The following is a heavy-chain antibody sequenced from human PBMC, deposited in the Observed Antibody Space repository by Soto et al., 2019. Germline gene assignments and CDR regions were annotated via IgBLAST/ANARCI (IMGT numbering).Heavy chain of an antibody. V-gene: IGHV4-30-2*01. CDR2: IYHSGST. Sequence: PSETLSLTCTVSGDSISSGDYSWSWIRQPPGKGLEWIGYIYHSGSTYYNPSLKGRVTISVDRSKNQFSLNLASVTAADTAVYYCARGYCSGGSCYSPYYYAMDLWGQGTTVTVSS. J-gene: IGHJ6*02. D-gene: IGHD2-15*01. CDR3: ARGYCSGGSCYSPYYYAMDL. CDR1: GDSISSGDYS.